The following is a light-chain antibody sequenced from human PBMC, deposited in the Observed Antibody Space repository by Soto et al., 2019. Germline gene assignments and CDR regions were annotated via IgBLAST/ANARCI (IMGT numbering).Light chain of an antibody. Sequence: HSALTQPASVSGSPGQSITISCTGTSTDIGAYNYVSWYQQHPGKAPKLLIYEVTNRPSGVSNRFSGSKSGNTASLTISGLQAEDEANYYCNSYTTLSNRVFGTGTKV. CDR3: NSYTTLSNRV. J-gene: IGLJ1*01. CDR1: STDIGAYNY. CDR2: EVT. V-gene: IGLV2-14*01.